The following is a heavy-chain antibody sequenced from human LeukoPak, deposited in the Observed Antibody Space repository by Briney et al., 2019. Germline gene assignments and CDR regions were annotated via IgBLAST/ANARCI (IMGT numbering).Heavy chain of an antibody. CDR2: MYYSGST. D-gene: IGHD2-2*01. CDR1: GGSISSYY. CDR3: ARHITWGVPAAHDAFDI. Sequence: SETLSLTCTVSGGSISSYYWSWIRQPPGKGLEWIGYMYYSGSTNYNPSLKSRVTISVDTSKNQFSLKLSSVTAADTAVYYCARHITWGVPAAHDAFDIWGQGTMVTVSS. V-gene: IGHV4-59*08. J-gene: IGHJ3*02.